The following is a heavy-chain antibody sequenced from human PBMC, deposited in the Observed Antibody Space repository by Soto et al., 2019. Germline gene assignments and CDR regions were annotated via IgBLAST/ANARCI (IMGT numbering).Heavy chain of an antibody. D-gene: IGHD2-15*01. CDR2: IKQDGSEK. CDR3: ARVRGSQSLDY. CDR1: GFTSSSYW. Sequence: EVQLVESGGGLVQPGGSLRLSCAASGFTSSSYWMSWVRQAPGKGLEWVANIKQDGSEKYYVDSVKGRFTISRDNAKNSLYLQMNSLRAEDTAVYYCARVRGSQSLDYWGQGTLVTVSS. J-gene: IGHJ4*02. V-gene: IGHV3-7*05.